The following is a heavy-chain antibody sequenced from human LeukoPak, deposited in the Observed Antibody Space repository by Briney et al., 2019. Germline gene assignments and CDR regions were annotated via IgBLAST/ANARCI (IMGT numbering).Heavy chain of an antibody. CDR2: ISSSSSYI. V-gene: IGHV3-21*01. CDR3: ASNIAARAADDY. D-gene: IGHD6-6*01. J-gene: IGHJ4*02. Sequence: GGSLRLSCAASGFTFSSYSMNWVRQAPGKGLEWVSSISSSSSYIYYADSVKGRFTISRDNAKNSLYLQVNSLRAEDTAVYYCASNIAARAADDYWGQGTLVTVSS. CDR1: GFTFSSYS.